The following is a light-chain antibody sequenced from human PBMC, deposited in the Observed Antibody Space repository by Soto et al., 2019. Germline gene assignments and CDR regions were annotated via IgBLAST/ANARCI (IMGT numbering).Light chain of an antibody. CDR1: SSDGGGYNY. Sequence: QSVLTQPASVSGSPGQSINISCTGTSSDGGGYNYVSWYQQHPGKAPKLMIYDVSNRPSGVSNRFSGSKSGNTASLTISGLQAEDEADYYCSSYTSSSTLVVFGGGTQLTVL. V-gene: IGLV2-14*01. CDR3: SSYTSSSTLVV. CDR2: DVS. J-gene: IGLJ2*01.